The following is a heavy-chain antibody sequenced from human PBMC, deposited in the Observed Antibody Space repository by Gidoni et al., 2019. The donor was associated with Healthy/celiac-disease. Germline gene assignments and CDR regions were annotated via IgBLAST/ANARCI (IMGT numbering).Heavy chain of an antibody. J-gene: IGHJ6*02. D-gene: IGHD5-18*01. CDR3: ARLDTAMGGPALDV. V-gene: IGHV4-59*01. CDR2: IYYSGST. Sequence: QVQLQESGPGLVKPSETLSLTCTVSGDSISSYYWSWIRQPPGKGLEWIGYIYYSGSTNYNPSLKSRVTISVDTSKNQFSLKLSSVTAADTAVYYCARLDTAMGGPALDVWGQGTTVTVSS. CDR1: GDSISSYY.